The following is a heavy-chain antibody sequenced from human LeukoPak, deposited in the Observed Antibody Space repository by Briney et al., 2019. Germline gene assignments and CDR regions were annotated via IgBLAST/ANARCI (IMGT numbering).Heavy chain of an antibody. J-gene: IGHJ4*02. D-gene: IGHD5-24*01. CDR1: AFTVSRNY. CDR3: TRDQMSY. V-gene: IGHV3-53*01. Sequence: GGSLGLSCTASAFTVSRNYMLSVRQAPGKGLEWVSLIFSNGDTHYADSVKGRFTISRDTSKNTVSLQMNSLRVEDTAMYYCTRDQMSYWGQGTLVTVSS. CDR2: IFSNGDT.